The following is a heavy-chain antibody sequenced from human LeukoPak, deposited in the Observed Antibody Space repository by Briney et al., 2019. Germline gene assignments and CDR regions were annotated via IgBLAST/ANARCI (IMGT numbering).Heavy chain of an antibody. V-gene: IGHV3-9*03. D-gene: IGHD5-12*01. CDR3: AKEGRDIVATNDGMGSFYYYYYMDV. CDR2: ISWNSGSI. Sequence: GGSLRLSCAASGFTFDDYAMHWVRQAPGKGLEWVSGISWNSGSIGYADSVKGRFTISRDNAKNSLYLQMNSLRAEDMALYYCAKEGRDIVATNDGMGSFYYYYYMDVWGKGTTVTVSS. CDR1: GFTFDDYA. J-gene: IGHJ6*03.